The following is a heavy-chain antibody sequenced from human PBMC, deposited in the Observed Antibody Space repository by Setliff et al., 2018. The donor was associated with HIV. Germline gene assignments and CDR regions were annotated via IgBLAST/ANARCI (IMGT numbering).Heavy chain of an antibody. CDR2: INPNTGDT. Sequence: RASVKVSCKASGYTFTSYYMHWVRQAPGQGLEWMGRINPNTGDTNYAQKFQDRVTMTRDTSINTAYMELSRLRSDDTAVYYCAREYDVLTGYYISAFDIWGQGTMVTVSS. V-gene: IGHV1-2*06. D-gene: IGHD3-9*01. CDR1: GYTFTSYY. CDR3: AREYDVLTGYYISAFDI. J-gene: IGHJ3*02.